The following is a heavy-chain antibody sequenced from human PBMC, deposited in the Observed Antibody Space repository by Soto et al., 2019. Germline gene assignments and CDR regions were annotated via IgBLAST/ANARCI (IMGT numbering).Heavy chain of an antibody. V-gene: IGHV3-74*01. Sequence: PXGSLRLSCAAAGFTFSSHWMHWVRQVPGKGLVWVSRINSDGSSTDYADSVKGRFTISRDNAKNTLYLQMKSLRAEDTAVYYCAQVGTLGGGWGQGTLVTVSS. CDR2: INSDGSST. D-gene: IGHD2-21*02. CDR3: AQVGTLGGG. J-gene: IGHJ4*02. CDR1: GFTFSSHW.